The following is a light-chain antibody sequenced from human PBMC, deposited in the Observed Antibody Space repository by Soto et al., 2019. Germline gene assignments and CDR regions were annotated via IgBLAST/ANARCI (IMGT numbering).Light chain of an antibody. Sequence: EIVMTQSPATLSVSPGERATLSCRASQNISSNLAWYQQKPGQAPRLLIEGASTRATGIPARFSGSGSGTEFTLTISSLQSEDFAVYYCQQYNNWLWTFGQGTKVEIK. CDR1: QNISSN. V-gene: IGKV3-15*01. CDR2: GAS. CDR3: QQYNNWLWT. J-gene: IGKJ1*01.